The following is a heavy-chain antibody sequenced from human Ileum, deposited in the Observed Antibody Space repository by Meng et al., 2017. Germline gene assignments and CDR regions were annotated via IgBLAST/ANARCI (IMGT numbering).Heavy chain of an antibody. CDR1: GGSIESNNW. CDR3: ARADYVRYFDL. D-gene: IGHD3-10*02. CDR2: VYHSGST. V-gene: IGHV4-4*02. J-gene: IGHJ2*01. Sequence: QVQLQESRPGLVKPSETLSLPCAVSGGSIESNNWWTWIRQPPGQGLEWIGEVYHSGSTHYNPSLQSRVTISIDNSKNRFSLSLNSVTAADTAIYYCARADYVRYFDLWGRGTLVTVSS.